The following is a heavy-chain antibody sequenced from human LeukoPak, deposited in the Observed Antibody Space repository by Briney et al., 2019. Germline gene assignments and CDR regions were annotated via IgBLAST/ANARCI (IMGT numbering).Heavy chain of an antibody. CDR2: INHSGST. Sequence: PSETLSLTCAVYGGSFSGYYWSWIRQPPGKGLEWIGEINHSGSTNYNPSLKSRVTISVDTSKNQFSLKLSSVTAADTAVYYCAREGSSSGYYYDYWGQGTLVTVSS. CDR1: GGSFSGYY. J-gene: IGHJ4*02. V-gene: IGHV4-34*01. D-gene: IGHD3-22*01. CDR3: AREGSSSGYYYDY.